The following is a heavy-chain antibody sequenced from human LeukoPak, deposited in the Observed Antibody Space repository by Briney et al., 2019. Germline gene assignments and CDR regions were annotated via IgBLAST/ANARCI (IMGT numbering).Heavy chain of an antibody. Sequence: PGGSLRLSCAASGFTLSNYAMNWVRQAPGKGLEWVSSINGSGDKTYYADSVKGRFTISRDNSKNTLYLQMNSLRPEDTAVYYCAKFYDYGDSRGYFDYWGQGTLVTVS. CDR1: GFTLSNYA. CDR3: AKFYDYGDSRGYFDY. J-gene: IGHJ4*02. V-gene: IGHV3-23*01. CDR2: INGSGDKT. D-gene: IGHD4-17*01.